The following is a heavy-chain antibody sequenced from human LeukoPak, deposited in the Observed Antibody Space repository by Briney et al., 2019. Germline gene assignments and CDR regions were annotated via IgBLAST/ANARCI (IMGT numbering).Heavy chain of an antibody. V-gene: IGHV3-9*01. Sequence: GGSLRLSCAASGFTFDEYAIHWVRQAPGKGLEWVSGISWNSGIIGYADSVKGRFTISRDNAKNSLYLQMNSLRAEDTALYYCGRGIDSSSWYQSRVNWYFDLWGRGTLVTVSS. CDR1: GFTFDEYA. D-gene: IGHD6-13*01. CDR2: ISWNSGII. J-gene: IGHJ2*01. CDR3: GRGIDSSSWYQSRVNWYFDL.